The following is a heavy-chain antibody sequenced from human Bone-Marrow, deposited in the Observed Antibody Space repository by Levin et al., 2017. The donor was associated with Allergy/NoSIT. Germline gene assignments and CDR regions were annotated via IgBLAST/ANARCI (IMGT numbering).Heavy chain of an antibody. V-gene: IGHV4-34*01. CDR2: INHSGST. CDR3: ARGRQWLSIWGWDDWDY. J-gene: IGHJ4*02. CDR1: GGSFSGYY. D-gene: IGHD6-19*01. Sequence: KASETLSLTCAVYGGSFSGYYWSWIRQPPGKGLEWIGEINHSGSTNYNPSLKSRVTISVDTSKNQFSLKLSSVTAADTAVYYCARGRQWLSIWGWDDWDYWGQGTLVTVSS.